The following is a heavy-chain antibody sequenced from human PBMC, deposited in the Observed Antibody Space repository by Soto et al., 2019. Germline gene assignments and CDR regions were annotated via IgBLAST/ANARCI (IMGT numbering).Heavy chain of an antibody. V-gene: IGHV4-39*01. CDR2: IYYSGST. J-gene: IGHJ4*02. CDR3: ASEDVSVGATTGY. Sequence: SETLSLTCTVSGGSISSSSYYWGWIRHPPGKGLEWIGSIYYSGSTYYNPSLKSRVTISVDTSKNQFSLKLSSVTAADTAVYYCASEDVSVGATTGYWGQGTLVTVSS. CDR1: GGSISSSSYY. D-gene: IGHD1-26*01.